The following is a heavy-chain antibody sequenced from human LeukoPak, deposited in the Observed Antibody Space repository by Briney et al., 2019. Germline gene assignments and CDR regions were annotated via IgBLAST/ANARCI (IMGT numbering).Heavy chain of an antibody. V-gene: IGHV1-2*04. CDR3: ARATLGYCSGGSCGASDI. CDR2: INPHSGGT. CDR1: GYTFTGYY. Sequence: ASVTVSCKASGYTFTGYYMHWVRQAPGQGLEWMGWINPHSGGTNYAQKFQGWVTMTRDTSISTAYMELSRLRSDDTAVYYCARATLGYCSGGSCGASDIWGQGTMVTVSS. D-gene: IGHD2-15*01. J-gene: IGHJ3*02.